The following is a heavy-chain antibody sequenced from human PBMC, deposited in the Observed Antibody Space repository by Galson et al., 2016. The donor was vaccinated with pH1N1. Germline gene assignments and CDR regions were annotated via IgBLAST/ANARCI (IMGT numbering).Heavy chain of an antibody. CDR2: MNPNNGNA. J-gene: IGHJ2*01. Sequence: SCKASGYTLTSYDINWVRQATGQGLEWMGWMNPNNGNADYAPKFQGRVTLTRNASINTAYMELSSLTSEDTAVYYCARGPVYWCFDLWGRGTPVIVSS. V-gene: IGHV1-8*01. CDR3: ARGPVYWCFDL. CDR1: GYTLTSYD.